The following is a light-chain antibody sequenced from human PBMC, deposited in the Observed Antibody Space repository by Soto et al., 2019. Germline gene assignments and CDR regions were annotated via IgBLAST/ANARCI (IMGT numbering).Light chain of an antibody. CDR3: QQYNSWPPLT. V-gene: IGKV3-11*01. CDR2: DAS. CDR1: QSVSSN. Sequence: EIVLAQSPATLSLSPGERATLSCRASQSVSSNLAWYQQKPGQAPRLLIYDASNRATGIPARFSGSGSGTDFTLTINSLQSEDFAVYYCQQYNSWPPLTFGGGTKVDIK. J-gene: IGKJ4*01.